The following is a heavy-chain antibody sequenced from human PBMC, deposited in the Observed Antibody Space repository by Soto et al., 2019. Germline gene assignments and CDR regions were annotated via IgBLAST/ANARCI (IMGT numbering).Heavy chain of an antibody. CDR3: AKYCASDVCFDY. Sequence: RRLSCASSGFTFSSCSMNWVRQAPGKGLEWVSFISGSGDTKYYADSVKGRFTMSRDNAKNSLYLQMSSLRDEDTAVYYCAKYCASDVCFDYWGQGTLVTVSS. J-gene: IGHJ4*02. CDR2: ISGSGDTK. CDR1: GFTFSSCS. V-gene: IGHV3-48*02. D-gene: IGHD2-8*01.